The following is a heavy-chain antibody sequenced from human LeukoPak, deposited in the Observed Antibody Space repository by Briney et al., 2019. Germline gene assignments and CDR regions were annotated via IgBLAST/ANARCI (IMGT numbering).Heavy chain of an antibody. D-gene: IGHD6-13*01. Sequence: GGSLRLSCAASGFTFSSFAMSWVRQAPGKGPEWVSIISGSGGGDNTYYADSVKGRFTISRDNAKNTLYLQMNSLRAEDTAVYYCARDEQHLVPFDYWGQGTLVTVSS. J-gene: IGHJ4*02. V-gene: IGHV3-23*01. CDR3: ARDEQHLVPFDY. CDR1: GFTFSSFA. CDR2: ISGSGGGDNT.